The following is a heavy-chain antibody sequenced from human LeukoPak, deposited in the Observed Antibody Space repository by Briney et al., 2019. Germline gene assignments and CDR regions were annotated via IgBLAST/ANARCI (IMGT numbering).Heavy chain of an antibody. J-gene: IGHJ6*02. D-gene: IGHD6-19*01. Sequence: SETLSLTCAVYGGSFSGYYWSWIRQPPGKGLEWIGEINHSGSTNYNPSLKSRVTISVGTSKNQFSLKLSSVTAADTAVYYCARVYSSGWPAYYHYGMDVWGQGTTVTVSS. CDR3: ARVYSSGWPAYYHYGMDV. CDR1: GGSFSGYY. CDR2: INHSGST. V-gene: IGHV4-34*01.